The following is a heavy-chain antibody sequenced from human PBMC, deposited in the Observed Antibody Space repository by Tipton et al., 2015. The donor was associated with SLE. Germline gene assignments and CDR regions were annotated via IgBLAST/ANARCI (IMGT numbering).Heavy chain of an antibody. Sequence: TLSLTCAVYGGSFSGYYWSWIRQPPGKGLEWIGEINHSGGTNYNPSLKSRVTISVDTSKNQFSLKLSSVTAADTAVYYCARGRGYFDYWGQGTLVTVSS. CDR2: INHSGGT. J-gene: IGHJ4*02. CDR3: ARGRGYFDY. V-gene: IGHV4-34*01. CDR1: GGSFSGYY.